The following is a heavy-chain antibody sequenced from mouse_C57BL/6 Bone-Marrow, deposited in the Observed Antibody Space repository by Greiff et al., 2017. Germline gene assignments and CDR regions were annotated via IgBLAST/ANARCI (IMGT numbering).Heavy chain of an antibody. CDR3: ARKGGDYYAMGY. J-gene: IGHJ4*01. V-gene: IGHV1-4*01. Sequence: QVQLKESGAELARPGASVKMSCKASGYTFTSYTMHWVKQRPGQGLEWIGYINPSSGYTKYKQKFKDKATLTADKSSSTAYMQLSSLTSEDAAVYYGARKGGDYYAMGYWGQGTSVTVSS. CDR1: GYTFTSYT. CDR2: INPSSGYT. D-gene: IGHD2-13*01.